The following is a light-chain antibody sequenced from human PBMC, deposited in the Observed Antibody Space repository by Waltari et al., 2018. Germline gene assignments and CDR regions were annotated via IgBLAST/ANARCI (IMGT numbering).Light chain of an antibody. V-gene: IGLV3-25*03. CDR1: ALPKQY. Sequence: SYELTQPPSVSVSRGQTARITCSGDALPKQYSFWYQQSSGQAPVVVIYKDTEGPLGIPERVSGSSSGTRVTLTIRGVQAEDEADYYCQSTDNSGTYVVFGGGTKLTVL. J-gene: IGLJ2*01. CDR2: KDT. CDR3: QSTDNSGTYVV.